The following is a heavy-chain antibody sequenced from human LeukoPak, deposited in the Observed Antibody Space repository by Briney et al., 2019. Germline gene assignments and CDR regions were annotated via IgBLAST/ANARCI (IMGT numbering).Heavy chain of an antibody. CDR2: ISSSSSYI. Sequence: GGSLRLSCAASGFTFSSYSMNWGRQAPGKGLEWVSSISSSSSYIYYADSVKGRFTISRDNAKNSLYLQMNSLRAEDTAVYYCARGRAHDAFDIWGQGTMVTVSS. J-gene: IGHJ3*02. V-gene: IGHV3-21*01. CDR3: ARGRAHDAFDI. CDR1: GFTFSSYS.